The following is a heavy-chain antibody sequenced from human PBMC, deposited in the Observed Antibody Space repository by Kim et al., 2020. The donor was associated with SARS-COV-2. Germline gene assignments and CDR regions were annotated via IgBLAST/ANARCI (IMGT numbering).Heavy chain of an antibody. V-gene: IGHV5-51*01. J-gene: IGHJ4*02. D-gene: IGHD5-18*01. CDR3: ARPPSRGYSYGYYGY. Sequence: GESLKISCKGSGYSFTSYWIGWVRQMPGKGLEWMGIIYPGDSDTRYSPSFQGQVTISADKSISTAYLQWSSLKASDTAMYYCARPPSRGYSYGYYGYWGQGTLVTVSS. CDR2: IYPGDSDT. CDR1: GYSFTSYW.